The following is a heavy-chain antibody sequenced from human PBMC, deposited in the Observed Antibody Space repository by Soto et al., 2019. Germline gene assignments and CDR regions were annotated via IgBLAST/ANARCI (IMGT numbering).Heavy chain of an antibody. J-gene: IGHJ4*02. Sequence: ASVKVSCKVSGYTLTELSMHWVRQAPGKGLEWMGGFDPEDGETIYAQKFQGRVTMTEDTSTDTAYMELSSLRSEDTAVYYCATTGGYGSFGQLDYWGQGTLVTVSS. CDR3: ATTGGYGSFGQLDY. V-gene: IGHV1-24*01. CDR1: GYTLTELS. D-gene: IGHD3-10*01. CDR2: FDPEDGET.